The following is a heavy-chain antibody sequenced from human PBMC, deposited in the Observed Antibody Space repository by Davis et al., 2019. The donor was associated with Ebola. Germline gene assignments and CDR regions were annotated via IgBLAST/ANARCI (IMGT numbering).Heavy chain of an antibody. CDR3: ARERGSDYLWGSYRWVYGMDV. D-gene: IGHD3-16*02. V-gene: IGHV3-48*03. J-gene: IGHJ6*02. Sequence: PGGSLRLSCAASGFTFSSYEMNWVRQAPGKGPEWVSYISSSGSTIYYADSVKGRFTISRDNAKNSLYLQMNSLRAEDTAVYYCARERGSDYLWGSYRWVYGMDVWGQGTTVTVSS. CDR1: GFTFSSYE. CDR2: ISSSGSTI.